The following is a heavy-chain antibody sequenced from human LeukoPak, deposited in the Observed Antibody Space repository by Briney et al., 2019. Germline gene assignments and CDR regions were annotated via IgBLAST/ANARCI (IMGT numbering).Heavy chain of an antibody. CDR2: IKSDGTST. CDR1: GPTFSSYW. J-gene: IGHJ4*02. CDR3: AKRSRDGYNSPHDF. Sequence: PGGSLRLSCAASGPTFSSYWMHWVRQAPGKGLVWVSRIKSDGTSTSYADSVKGRFTISRDDAKNTLYLQMNSLRAEDTAVYYCAKRSRDGYNSPHDFWGQGTLVTVSS. D-gene: IGHD5-24*01. V-gene: IGHV3-74*01.